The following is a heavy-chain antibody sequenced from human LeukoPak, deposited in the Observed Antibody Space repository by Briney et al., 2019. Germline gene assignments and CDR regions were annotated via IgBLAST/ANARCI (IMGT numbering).Heavy chain of an antibody. Sequence: SETLSLTCTVSGGSISSSSYYWGWIRQPSGKGLEWIGSIYYSGSTYYNPSLKSRVTISVDTSKNQFSLNLSSVTAADTAVYYCAREKKVYYDILTGKNLSPHFDYWGQGTLVTVSS. D-gene: IGHD3-9*01. J-gene: IGHJ4*02. CDR3: AREKKVYYDILTGKNLSPHFDY. CDR1: GGSISSSSYY. V-gene: IGHV4-39*07. CDR2: IYYSGST.